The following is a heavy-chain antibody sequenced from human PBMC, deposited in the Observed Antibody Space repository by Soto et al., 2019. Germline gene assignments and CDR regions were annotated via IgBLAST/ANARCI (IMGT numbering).Heavy chain of an antibody. Sequence: SVKVSCKASGGTFSSYAISWVRQAPGQGLEWMGGIIPIFGTANYAQKFQGRVTITADKSTSTAYMGLSSLRSEDTAVYYCARGAIAVAGISFFDYWGQGTLVTVSS. CDR2: IIPIFGTA. D-gene: IGHD6-19*01. V-gene: IGHV1-69*06. CDR1: GGTFSSYA. CDR3: ARGAIAVAGISFFDY. J-gene: IGHJ4*02.